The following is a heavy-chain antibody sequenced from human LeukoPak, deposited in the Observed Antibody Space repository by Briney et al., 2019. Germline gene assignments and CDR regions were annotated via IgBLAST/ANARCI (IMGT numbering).Heavy chain of an antibody. V-gene: IGHV4-34*01. CDR3: ARRRPRITMVRGVINAFDI. J-gene: IGHJ3*02. D-gene: IGHD3-10*01. CDR1: GGSFSGYY. CDR2: INHSGST. Sequence: PSETLSLTCAVYGGSFSGYYWSWIRQPPGKGLEWIGEINHSGSTNYNPSLKSRVTISVDTSKNQFSLKLSSVTAADTAVYYCARRRPRITMVRGVINAFDIWGQGTMVTVSS.